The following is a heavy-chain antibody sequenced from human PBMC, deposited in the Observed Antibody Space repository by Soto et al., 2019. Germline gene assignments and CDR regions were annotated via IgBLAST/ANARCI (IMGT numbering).Heavy chain of an antibody. J-gene: IGHJ6*02. CDR2: ISGSGGST. D-gene: IGHD2-21*02. Sequence: PGGSLRLSCAASGFTFSSYAMSWVRQAPGKGLEWVSAISGSGGSTYYADSVKGRFTISRDNSKNTLYLQMNSLRAEDTAVYYYSKAPGDCGGDCYSYYYYGMDVWGQGTTVTVSS. CDR3: SKAPGDCGGDCYSYYYYGMDV. V-gene: IGHV3-23*01. CDR1: GFTFSSYA.